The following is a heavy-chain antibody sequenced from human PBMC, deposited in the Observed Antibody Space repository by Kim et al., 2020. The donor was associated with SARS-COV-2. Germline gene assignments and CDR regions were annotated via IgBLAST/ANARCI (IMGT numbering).Heavy chain of an antibody. CDR2: MNQDGSEN. J-gene: IGHJ4*02. D-gene: IGHD6-19*01. CDR1: GFTFSSHC. Sequence: GGSLRLSCAASGFTFSSHCMNWVRQAPGKGLEWVANMNQDGSENHYVDSVKGRFTISRDNAKNSLDLQMNNLRTEDTAVYYCARGMYRSGWIFDCWGQGTLVTVSS. V-gene: IGHV3-7*03. CDR3: ARGMYRSGWIFDC.